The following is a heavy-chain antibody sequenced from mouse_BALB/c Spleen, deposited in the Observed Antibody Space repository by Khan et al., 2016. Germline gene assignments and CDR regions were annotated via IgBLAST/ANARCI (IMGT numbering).Heavy chain of an antibody. CDR2: ISSGGSVI. CDR3: GRGDY. Sequence: EVELVESGGGLVQPGGSRKLSCAASGFTFSSFGMHWVRQAPEKGLEWVAFISSGGSVIYYADTVKGRFTISRDNTKNTLCLQMTSLRSEDTAMYYCGRGDYWGQGTTLTVSS. V-gene: IGHV5-17*02. J-gene: IGHJ2*01. CDR1: GFTFSSFG.